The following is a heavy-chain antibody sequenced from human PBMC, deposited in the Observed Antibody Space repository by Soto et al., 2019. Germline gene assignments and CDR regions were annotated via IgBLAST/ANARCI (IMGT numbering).Heavy chain of an antibody. V-gene: IGHV3-33*01. CDR3: AREGAAMVTGGYYFDY. Sequence: GGSLRLSCAASGFTFSSYGMHWVRQAPGKGLEWVAVIWYDGSNKYYADSVKGRFTISRDNSKNTLYLQMNSLRAEDTAVYYCAREGAAMVTGGYYFDYWGQGTLVTVSS. CDR1: GFTFSSYG. J-gene: IGHJ4*02. CDR2: IWYDGSNK. D-gene: IGHD5-18*01.